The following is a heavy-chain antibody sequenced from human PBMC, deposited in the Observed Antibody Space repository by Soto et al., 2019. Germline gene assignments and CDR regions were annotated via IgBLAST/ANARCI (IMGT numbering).Heavy chain of an antibody. Sequence: SGPTLVNPTQTLTLTCTFSGFSLSTSGMCVSWIRQPPGKALEWLALIDWDDDKYYSTSLTTRLTISKDTSKNQVVLPMPNMDPVDTDTYYSARMGSYYDFWSGYPTYYYYYYGMNVWGQGTTVTVSS. CDR3: ARMGSYYDFWSGYPTYYYYYYGMNV. V-gene: IGHV2-70*01. J-gene: IGHJ6*02. CDR1: GFSLSTSGMC. D-gene: IGHD3-3*01. CDR2: IDWDDDK.